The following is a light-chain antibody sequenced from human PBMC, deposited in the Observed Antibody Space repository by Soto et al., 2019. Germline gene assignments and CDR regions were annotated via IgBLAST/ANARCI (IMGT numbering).Light chain of an antibody. CDR1: QSVRSSY. CDR3: QQYDDSIT. CDR2: ATS. Sequence: EIVLTQSPDTLSLSPGESATLSCRASQSVRSSYLAWYQQKPGQAPRLLIYATSSRATGIPDRFSGSGSGTDFTLTISRLEPEDFAVFYCQQYDDSITFGQGTRLEIE. J-gene: IGKJ5*01. V-gene: IGKV3-20*01.